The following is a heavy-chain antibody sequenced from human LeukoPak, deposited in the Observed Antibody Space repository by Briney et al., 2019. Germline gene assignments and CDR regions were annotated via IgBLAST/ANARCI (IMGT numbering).Heavy chain of an antibody. CDR2: INHSGGT. V-gene: IGHV4-34*01. J-gene: IGHJ6*03. CDR1: GGSFSGYY. CDR3: ARGGYYYLDV. Sequence: SETLSLTCAVYGGSFSGYYWSWIRQPPGKGLEWIGEINHSGGTNYNPSLKSRVTISVDTSKNQFSLKLSSVTAADTAVYYCARGGYYYLDVWGKGTTVTVSS.